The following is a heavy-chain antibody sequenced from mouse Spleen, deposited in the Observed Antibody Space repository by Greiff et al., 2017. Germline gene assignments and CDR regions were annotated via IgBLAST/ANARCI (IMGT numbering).Heavy chain of an antibody. J-gene: IGHJ2*01. D-gene: IGHD2-1*01. CDR1: GFTFSSYA. V-gene: IGHV5-9-3*01. CDR3: ARNGNYFDY. Sequence: EVQLVESGGGLVKPGGSLKLSCAASGFTFSSYAMSWVRQTPEKRLEWVATISSGGSYTYYPDSVKGRFTISRDNAKNTLYLQMSSLRSEDTAMYYCARNGNYFDYWGQGTTLTVSS. CDR2: ISSGGSYT.